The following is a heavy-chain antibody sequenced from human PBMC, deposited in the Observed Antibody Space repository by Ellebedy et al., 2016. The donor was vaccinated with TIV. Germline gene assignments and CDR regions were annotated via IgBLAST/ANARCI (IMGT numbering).Heavy chain of an antibody. CDR1: GGSISSGGYY. CDR3: ARGRRDYARPRDYGMDV. D-gene: IGHD3-16*01. CDR2: IYYSGST. Sequence: LRLXCTVSGGSISSGGYYWSWIRQHPGKGLEWIGYIYYSGSTYYNPSLKSRVTISVDTSKNQFSLKLSSVTAADTAVYYCARGRRDYARPRDYGMDVWGQGTTVTVSS. V-gene: IGHV4-31*03. J-gene: IGHJ6*02.